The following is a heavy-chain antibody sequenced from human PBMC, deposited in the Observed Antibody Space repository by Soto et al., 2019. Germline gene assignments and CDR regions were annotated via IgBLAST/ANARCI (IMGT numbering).Heavy chain of an antibody. J-gene: IGHJ6*02. CDR1: GFTFSSYG. CDR3: AKDGAAAVKNRYYYYGMDV. D-gene: IGHD6-13*01. CDR2: ISYDGSNK. V-gene: IGHV3-30*18. Sequence: GGSLRLSCAASGFTFSSYGMHWVRQAPGKGLEWVAVISYDGSNKYYADSVKGRFTISRDNSKNTLYLQMNSLRAEDTAVYYCAKDGAAAVKNRYYYYGMDVWGQGTTVTVSS.